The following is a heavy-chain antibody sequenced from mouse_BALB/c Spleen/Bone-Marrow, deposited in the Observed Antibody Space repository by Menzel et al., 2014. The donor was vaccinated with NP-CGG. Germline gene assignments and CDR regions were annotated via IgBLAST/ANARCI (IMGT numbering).Heavy chain of an antibody. CDR2: IGYSGST. J-gene: IGHJ4*01. D-gene: IGHD2-4*01. V-gene: IGHV3-8*02. CDR1: GDSITSGY. CDR3: ASGVYYDYGANDY. Sequence: VQLKQSGPSLVKPSQPLSLTCSVTGDSITSGYWNWIRKFPGNKLEYMGYIGYSGSTYYNPSLKSRISITRDISKNXFYLQLNSVPTEDTATNYCASGVYYDYGANDYWGQGTSVTVSS.